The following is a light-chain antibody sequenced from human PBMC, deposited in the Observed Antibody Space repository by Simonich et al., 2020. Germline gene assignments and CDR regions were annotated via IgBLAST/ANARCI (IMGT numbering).Light chain of an antibody. Sequence: QSVLTQPPSASGTPGQRVTISCSGSSSNIGSNYVYWYQQLPGTAPKLLIYRNNPRPSGVPDRFSGSKSGTSASLAITGLQAEDEADYYCQSYDSSLSGWVFGGGTKLTVL. V-gene: IGLV1-47*01. CDR3: QSYDSSLSGWV. CDR2: RNN. CDR1: SSNIGSNY. J-gene: IGLJ3*02.